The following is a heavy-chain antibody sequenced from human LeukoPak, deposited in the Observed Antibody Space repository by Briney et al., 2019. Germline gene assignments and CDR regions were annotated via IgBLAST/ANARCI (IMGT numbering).Heavy chain of an antibody. CDR3: ARDDFISSGCYEDYYYGMDV. Sequence: ASVKVSCKASGYTFTGYYMQWVRQAPGQGLEWMGWINPNSGDTNYAQNFQGRVTMTRDTSISTAYMELSRLRSDDTAVYYCARDDFISSGCYEDYYYGMDVWGQGTTVTVSS. CDR1: GYTFTGYY. V-gene: IGHV1-2*02. J-gene: IGHJ6*02. D-gene: IGHD2-2*01. CDR2: INPNSGDT.